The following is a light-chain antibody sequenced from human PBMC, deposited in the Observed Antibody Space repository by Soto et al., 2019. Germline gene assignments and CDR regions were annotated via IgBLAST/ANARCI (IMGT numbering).Light chain of an antibody. J-gene: IGKJ5*01. Sequence: VLTQSPATLSLSPGERATLSCRASQSVDNFLAWYQQKPGQAPRLLIYDASKRAAGIPARFRGSGSGTDYTLIISSLEPEDFAVYYCLQRSIWPRTFGQGTRLDIK. CDR2: DAS. CDR1: QSVDNF. V-gene: IGKV3-11*01. CDR3: LQRSIWPRT.